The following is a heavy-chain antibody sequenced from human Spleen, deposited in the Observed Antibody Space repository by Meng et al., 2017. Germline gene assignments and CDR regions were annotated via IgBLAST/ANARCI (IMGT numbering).Heavy chain of an antibody. CDR2: INPNSGGT. CDR1: GYTFTGYY. CDR3: ARDWAYYYGSGSYFDYYYYGMDV. J-gene: IGHJ6*02. V-gene: IGHV1-2*02. Sequence: ASVKVSCKASGYTFTGYYMHWVRQAPGQGLEWMGWINPNSGGTNYEQKFQGRVTMTKDTSISTAYMGLSRLRSDDTAVYYCARDWAYYYGSGSYFDYYYYGMDVWGQGTTVTVSS. D-gene: IGHD3-10*01.